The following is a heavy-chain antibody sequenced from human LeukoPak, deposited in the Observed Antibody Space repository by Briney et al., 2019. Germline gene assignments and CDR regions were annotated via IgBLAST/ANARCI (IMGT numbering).Heavy chain of an antibody. CDR2: ISAYNGNT. CDR1: GYTFSSYG. V-gene: IGHV1-18*01. Sequence: ASVKVSCKASGYTFSSYGISWVRQAPGQGLEWMGWISAYNGNTNYVQKLQGRVTMTTDTSTSTAYMELRSLRSDDTAVYYCARIPGNSGSYFPMSDYWGQGTLVTVSS. D-gene: IGHD3-10*01. J-gene: IGHJ4*02. CDR3: ARIPGNSGSYFPMSDY.